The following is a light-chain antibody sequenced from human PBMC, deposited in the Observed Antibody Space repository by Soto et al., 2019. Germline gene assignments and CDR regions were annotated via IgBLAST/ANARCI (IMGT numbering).Light chain of an antibody. J-gene: IGKJ1*01. CDR3: QQSYSTPPT. Sequence: DIQMTQSPSSLSASVGDRVTITCRASQSVSSYLNWYQQKPGKAPKLLIYAASSLQSGVPSRFSGSGSGTDFTLTISSLQPEDFATYYCQQSYSTPPTLGQGTKV. CDR1: QSVSSY. CDR2: AAS. V-gene: IGKV1-39*01.